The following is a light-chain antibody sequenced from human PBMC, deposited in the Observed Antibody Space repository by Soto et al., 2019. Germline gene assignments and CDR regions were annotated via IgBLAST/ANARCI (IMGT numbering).Light chain of an antibody. CDR3: QQYHIWPPWT. CDR2: GAS. J-gene: IGKJ1*01. V-gene: IGKV3-15*01. CDR1: QSIRSN. Sequence: EIVMTQSPDTLSVSPGEGATLSCRVSQSIRSNLAWYQQRPGLAPRLLMYGASTRADGIPARFTGSGSGTEFTLTISSLQSEDFAVYYCQQYHIWPPWTSGQGTKVELK.